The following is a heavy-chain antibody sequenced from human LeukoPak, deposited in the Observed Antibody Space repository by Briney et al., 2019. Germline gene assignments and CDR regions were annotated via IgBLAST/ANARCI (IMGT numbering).Heavy chain of an antibody. J-gene: IGHJ5*01. Sequence: GGSLRLSCAASGFIFNTSGMSWVRQAPDRGLEWVSSIHSNGGKTYYADSVKGRFTISRDNSENTVFLQMNSLRVEDTAIYYCAKDLRNGDAYGYLDSWGQGTLVTVSS. CDR2: IHSNGGKT. CDR1: GFIFNTSG. CDR3: AKDLRNGDAYGYLDS. V-gene: IGHV3-23*01. D-gene: IGHD2-21*02.